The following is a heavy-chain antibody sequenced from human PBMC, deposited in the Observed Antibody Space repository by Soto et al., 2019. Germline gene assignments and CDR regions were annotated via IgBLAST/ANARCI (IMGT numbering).Heavy chain of an antibody. CDR1: GFTFSSYS. Sequence: EVQFVESGGSLVQPGGSLRLSCAASGFTFSSYSINWVRQAPGKGLEWFSYITSDSSTISYADSVKGRFTVSRDNAKNSLYLQMNSLRDEGTAVYYCARVGRGVYGMDVWGQGTSVTVSS. CDR3: ARVGRGVYGMDV. CDR2: ITSDSSTI. J-gene: IGHJ6*02. D-gene: IGHD2-8*01. V-gene: IGHV3-48*02.